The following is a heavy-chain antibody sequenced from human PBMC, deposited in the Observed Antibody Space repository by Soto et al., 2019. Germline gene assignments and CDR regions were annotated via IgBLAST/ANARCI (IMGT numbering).Heavy chain of an antibody. CDR1: GFTFNNYS. Sequence: EELLVESGGGLVKPGGSLRLSCAASGFTFNNYSINWVRQAPGKGLEWVSSISSNSNYKYYTASVKGRFTISRDYVKHSVVLQMDSLKSEDTAVYYCARFAEKGYSYGPYYFDLWGQGSLVTVSS. V-gene: IGHV3-21*01. CDR2: ISSNSNYK. CDR3: ARFAEKGYSYGPYYFDL. J-gene: IGHJ4*02. D-gene: IGHD5-18*01.